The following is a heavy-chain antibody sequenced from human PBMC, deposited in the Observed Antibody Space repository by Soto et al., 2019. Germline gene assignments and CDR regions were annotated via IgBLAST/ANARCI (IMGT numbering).Heavy chain of an antibody. Sequence: QVQLVQSGAEVKKPGSSVKVSCKASGGTFSSYTISWVRQAPGQGLEWMGRIIPILGIANYAQKFQGRVTITADKTTSTAYMELSSLRSEDTAVYYCARDGIRGYSAYERVFDYWGQGTLVTVSS. V-gene: IGHV1-69*08. CDR3: ARDGIRGYSAYERVFDY. J-gene: IGHJ4*02. CDR2: IIPILGIA. D-gene: IGHD5-12*01. CDR1: GGTFSSYT.